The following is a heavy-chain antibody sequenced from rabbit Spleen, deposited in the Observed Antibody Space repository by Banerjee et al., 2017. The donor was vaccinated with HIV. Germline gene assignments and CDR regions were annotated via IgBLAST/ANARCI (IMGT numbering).Heavy chain of an antibody. V-gene: IGHV1S45*01. CDR2: IDSGNSGFT. Sequence: QEQLEESGGDLVKPGASLTLTCTASGVSFSFSSYICWVRQAPGKGLEWIACIDSGNSGFTYFATWAKGRFTCSKTSSTTVTLQMTRLTAADTATYFCARDTGSSFSSYGMDLWGPGTLVTVS. D-gene: IGHD8-1*01. J-gene: IGHJ6*01. CDR1: GVSFSFSSY. CDR3: ARDTGSSFSSYGMDL.